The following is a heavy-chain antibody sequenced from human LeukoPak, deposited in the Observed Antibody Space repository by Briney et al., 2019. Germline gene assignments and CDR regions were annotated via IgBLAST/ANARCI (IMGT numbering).Heavy chain of an antibody. CDR1: GFALSSYA. CDR2: TSSSDAGT. Sequence: PGGSLRLSCAASGFALSSYAMSWVRQAPGKGLEWVSATSSSDAGTYHAEPVRGRFTISRDNSKNALYLQMNSLRADDAAVYYCARAPVTSCRGAFCYPFDIWGQGTLVTVSS. J-gene: IGHJ4*02. CDR3: ARAPVTSCRGAFCYPFDI. D-gene: IGHD2-15*01. V-gene: IGHV3-23*01.